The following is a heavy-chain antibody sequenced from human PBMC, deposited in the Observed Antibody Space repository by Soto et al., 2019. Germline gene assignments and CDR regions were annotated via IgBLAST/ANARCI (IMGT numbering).Heavy chain of an antibody. V-gene: IGHV3-30-3*01. CDR2: ISYDGSNK. D-gene: IGHD2-2*03. CDR3: ARGARGGYCSSTSCYYYYGMDV. CDR1: GFTFSSYA. Sequence: GGSLRLSCAASGFTFSSYAMHWVRQAPGKGLEWVAVISYDGSNKYYADSVKGRFTISRDNSKNTLYLQMNSLRAEDTAVYYCARGARGGYCSSTSCYYYYGMDVWGQGTTVTVSS. J-gene: IGHJ6*02.